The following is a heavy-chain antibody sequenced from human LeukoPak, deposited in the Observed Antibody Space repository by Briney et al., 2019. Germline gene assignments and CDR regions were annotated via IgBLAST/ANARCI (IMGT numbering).Heavy chain of an antibody. J-gene: IGHJ4*02. CDR3: GGGASYFDY. Sequence: GGSLRLSCAASGFTFSSYGMHWVRQAPGKGLEWVAVISYDGSNKYYADSVKGRFTISRDNSKNTLYLQMNSLRAEDTAVYYCGGGASYFDYWGQGTLVTVSS. CDR1: GFTFSSYG. V-gene: IGHV3-30*03. CDR2: ISYDGSNK. D-gene: IGHD3-16*01.